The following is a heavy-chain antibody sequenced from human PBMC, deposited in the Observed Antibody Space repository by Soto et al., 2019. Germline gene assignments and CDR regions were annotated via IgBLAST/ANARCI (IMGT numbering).Heavy chain of an antibody. CDR2: VHPGNSGT. J-gene: IGHJ6*02. CDR3: ARHRAVAGMPDYYYDMDV. V-gene: IGHV5-51*01. CDR1: GYSFTSYW. Sequence: GESLKIACKGSGYSFTSYWIAWVRQMPGKGLEWMGIVHPGNSGTKYSPSFQGQVTISADKSINTAYLQWSSLKASDTAMYFCARHRAVAGMPDYYYDMDVWGQGTTVTVSS. D-gene: IGHD6-19*01.